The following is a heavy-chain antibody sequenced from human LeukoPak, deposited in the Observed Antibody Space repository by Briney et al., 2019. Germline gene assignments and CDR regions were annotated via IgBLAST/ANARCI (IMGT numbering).Heavy chain of an antibody. J-gene: IGHJ3*02. D-gene: IGHD5-24*01. CDR3: ARPADRERDAFDI. CDR1: GYTLTRYF. CDR2: INPNGGST. V-gene: IGHV1-46*01. Sequence: ASVKVSCKASGYTLTRYFIHWVRQAPGQGLEWMGIINPNGGSTSYPQKFQGRVTMTRDTSTNTVYMELSSLKSEDTAVYYCARPADRERDAFDIWGQGTMVTVSS.